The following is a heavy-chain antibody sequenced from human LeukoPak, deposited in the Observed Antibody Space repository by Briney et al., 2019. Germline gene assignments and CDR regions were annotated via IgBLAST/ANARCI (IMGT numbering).Heavy chain of an antibody. J-gene: IGHJ4*02. V-gene: IGHV3-23*01. D-gene: IGHD2-2*01. CDR2: ITPAGTT. CDR3: VKESPYTEGSTARIYYFDN. CDR1: GFTFANYA. Sequence: GGSLRLSCAASGFTFANYAMSWVRQAPGKGLEWVSAITPAGTTFYADIVKGRFSVSRDDSKNTLSLQMNSLRAEDTAVYYCVKESPYTEGSTARIYYFDNWGQGTLVTVSS.